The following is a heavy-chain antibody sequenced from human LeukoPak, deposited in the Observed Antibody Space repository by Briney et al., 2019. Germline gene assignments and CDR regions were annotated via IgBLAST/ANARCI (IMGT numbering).Heavy chain of an antibody. Sequence: GGSLRLSCAASGFTFSSNWMHWVHQAPGKGLVWVSRINRDGSSTIYADSVKGRFTISRDSAKNTLYLQMNSLTAEDTAVYYCARDLWGAGDCWGQGTLVTVSS. CDR1: GFTFSSNW. CDR3: ARDLWGAGDC. V-gene: IGHV3-74*01. CDR2: INRDGSST. D-gene: IGHD1-26*01. J-gene: IGHJ4*02.